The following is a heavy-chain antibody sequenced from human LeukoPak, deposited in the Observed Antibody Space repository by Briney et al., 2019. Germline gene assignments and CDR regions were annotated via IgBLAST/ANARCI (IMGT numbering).Heavy chain of an antibody. CDR3: ARVRDGCNWTWRPFDY. CDR2: ISYDGSNK. J-gene: IGHJ4*02. D-gene: IGHD5-24*01. Sequence: GGSLRLSCAASGITFSSYAMHWVRQAPGKGLEWVAVISYDGSNKYYADSVKGRFTISRDNSKNTLYLQMNSLRAEDTAVYYCARVRDGCNWTWRPFDYWGQGTLVTVSS. CDR1: GITFSSYA. V-gene: IGHV3-30-3*01.